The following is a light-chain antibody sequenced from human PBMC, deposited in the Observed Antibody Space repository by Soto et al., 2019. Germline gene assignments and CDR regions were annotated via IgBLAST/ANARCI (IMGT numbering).Light chain of an antibody. J-gene: IGKJ1*01. CDR3: QQYGSSPET. CDR2: DAS. Sequence: IVFSQSPATPSFSPQEKDTPSLGARQSVSSSSLAWYQQKPGLAPRLLIYDASSRATGIPDRFSGSGSGTDFTLTISRLEPEDFAVYYCQQYGSSPETFGQGTKVDIK. V-gene: IGKV3D-20*01. CDR1: QSVSSSS.